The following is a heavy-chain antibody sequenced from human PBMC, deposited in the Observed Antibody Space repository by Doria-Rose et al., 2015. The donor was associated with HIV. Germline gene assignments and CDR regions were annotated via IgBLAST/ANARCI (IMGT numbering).Heavy chain of an antibody. CDR3: ARIKSSRWYHKYYFDF. V-gene: IGHV2-26*01. Sequence: SGPVLVKPTETLTLTCTVSGVSLSSPGMGVNWIRQPPGKALEWLANIFSNDERSYKTSLKSRLTISRGTSKSLVVLTMTDMDPVDTATYYCARIKSSRWYHKYYFDFWGQGTLVIVSA. CDR2: IFSNDER. CDR1: GVSLSSPGMG. D-gene: IGHD6-13*01. J-gene: IGHJ4*02.